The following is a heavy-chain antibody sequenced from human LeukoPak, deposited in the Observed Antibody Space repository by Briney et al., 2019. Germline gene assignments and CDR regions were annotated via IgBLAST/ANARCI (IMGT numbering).Heavy chain of an antibody. J-gene: IGHJ4*02. CDR3: AKEIVGATIFDY. V-gene: IGHV3-30*02. D-gene: IGHD1-26*01. CDR2: IRYDGSSK. CDR1: GFTFSSYG. Sequence: GGSLRLSCAASGFTFSSYGMHWVRQAPGKGLEWVAFIRYDGSSKYYADSVKGRFTISRDNSKNTLYLQMNSLRAEDTAVYYCAKEIVGATIFDYWGQGTLVTVSS.